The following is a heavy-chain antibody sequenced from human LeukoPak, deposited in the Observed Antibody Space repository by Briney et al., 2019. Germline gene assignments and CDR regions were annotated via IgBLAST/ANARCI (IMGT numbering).Heavy chain of an antibody. Sequence: QTGGSLRLSCAASGFTFGSYAMTWVRQAPGKGLEWVSTISGNGRNTYYADSMKGRFTISRDNSNHSVSLQMNNLRAEDTAIYYCAKDQEWCVVRFFDCPITTPDYWGQGTLVTVSS. D-gene: IGHD3-9*01. CDR3: AKDQEWCVVRFFDCPITTPDY. CDR2: ISGNGRNT. CDR1: GFTFGSYA. V-gene: IGHV3-23*01. J-gene: IGHJ4*02.